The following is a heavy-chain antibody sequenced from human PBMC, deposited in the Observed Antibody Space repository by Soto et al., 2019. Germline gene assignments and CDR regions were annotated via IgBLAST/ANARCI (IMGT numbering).Heavy chain of an antibody. CDR1: GFTFSSYS. V-gene: IGHV3-21*01. CDR2: ISSSSSYI. D-gene: IGHD3-3*01. CDR3: ARDLRFGGAYYYGMDV. Sequence: EVQLVESGGGLVKPGGSLRLSCAASGFTFSSYSMNWVRQAPGKGLEWVSSISSSSSYIYYADSVKGRFTISRDNAKNSLYLQMNSLRAEDTAVYYCARDLRFGGAYYYGMDVWGQGTTVTVSS. J-gene: IGHJ6*02.